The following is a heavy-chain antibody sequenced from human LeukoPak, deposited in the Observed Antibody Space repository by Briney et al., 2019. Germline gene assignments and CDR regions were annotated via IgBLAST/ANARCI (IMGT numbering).Heavy chain of an antibody. CDR1: GGSMSSYY. Sequence: SETLSLTCTVSGGSMSSYYWSWVRQPPGKGLEWIGYIHYSGTTKYNAFLKRRGTISIATSKNQFSLKLSSVTAADTAVYYCARHVPYNSGWSLPYYFDYWGQGTLVTVSS. V-gene: IGHV4-59*08. D-gene: IGHD6-19*01. J-gene: IGHJ4*02. CDR3: ARHVPYNSGWSLPYYFDY. CDR2: IHYSGTT.